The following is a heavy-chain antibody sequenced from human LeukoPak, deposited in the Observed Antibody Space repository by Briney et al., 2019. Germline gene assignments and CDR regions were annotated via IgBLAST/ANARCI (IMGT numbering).Heavy chain of an antibody. V-gene: IGHV1-18*01. J-gene: IGHJ5*02. CDR1: GYTFTSYG. CDR2: ISAYNSNT. CDR3: ARWRGFTGSADENWFDP. Sequence: GASVKVSCKASGYTFTSYGISWVRQAPGQGLEWMGWISAYNSNTNYPHKLQGRVTMTTDTSTGTAYMEVRSLRSDDTAVYYCARWRGFTGSADENWFDPWGQGTLVTVSS. D-gene: IGHD1-14*01.